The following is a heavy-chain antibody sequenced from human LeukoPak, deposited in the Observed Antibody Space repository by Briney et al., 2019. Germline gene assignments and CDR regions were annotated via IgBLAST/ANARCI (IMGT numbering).Heavy chain of an antibody. CDR2: VYYSGSI. J-gene: IGHJ4*02. Sequence: PSETLSLTCTVSGGSLSSFYWSWIRQPPGKGLEFIGYVYYSGSISYNPSLKSRVTISVDTSKNQFSLKLSSVTAADTAVYYCAREDCSGGSCYFFDYWGQGTLVTVSS. CDR3: AREDCSGGSCYFFDY. CDR1: GGSLSSFY. V-gene: IGHV4-59*01. D-gene: IGHD2-15*01.